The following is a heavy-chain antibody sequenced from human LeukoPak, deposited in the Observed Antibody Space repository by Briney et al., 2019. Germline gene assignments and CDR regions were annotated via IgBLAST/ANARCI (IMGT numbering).Heavy chain of an antibody. CDR1: GGTFSSYA. V-gene: IGHV1-69*13. Sequence: ASVKVSCKASGGTFSSYAISWVRQAPGQGLEWMGGIIPIFGTANYAQKFQGRVTITADESTSTAYMELSSLRSEDTAVYYCAREVGDYDAFDIWGQGTMVTVSS. J-gene: IGHJ3*02. CDR3: AREVGDYDAFDI. CDR2: IIPIFGTA. D-gene: IGHD3-10*01.